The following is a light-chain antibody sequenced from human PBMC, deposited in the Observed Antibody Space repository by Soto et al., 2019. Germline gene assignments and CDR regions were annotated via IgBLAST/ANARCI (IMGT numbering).Light chain of an antibody. V-gene: IGKV3-11*01. Sequence: EIVLTQSPATLSLSPGERATLSCRASQSISSYLAWYQQKPGQAPRLLIYDASNRATGIPGRFSGSGSEKDFTLTISSLEPEDFAVYYCQQRSNWPLTFGGGTKVDI. J-gene: IGKJ4*01. CDR3: QQRSNWPLT. CDR2: DAS. CDR1: QSISSY.